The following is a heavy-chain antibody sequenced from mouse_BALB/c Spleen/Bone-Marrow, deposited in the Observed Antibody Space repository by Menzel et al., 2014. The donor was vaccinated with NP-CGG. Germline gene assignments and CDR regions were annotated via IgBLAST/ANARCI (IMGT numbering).Heavy chain of an antibody. CDR2: ISSGSNII. CDR1: GFTFSSFA. J-gene: IGHJ2*01. V-gene: IGHV5-17*02. CDR3: GRGDY. Sequence: EVKVVESGGGLVQPGGSRKLSCAASGFTFSSFAMHWIRQAPEKGLEWVAFISSGSNIIHYADTVKSRFTISRDNPKNTPFLQMTSLRSEDTAMYYCGRGDYWGQGTTLTVSS.